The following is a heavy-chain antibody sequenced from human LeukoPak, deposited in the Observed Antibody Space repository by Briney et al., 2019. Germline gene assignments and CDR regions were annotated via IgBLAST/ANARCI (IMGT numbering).Heavy chain of an antibody. D-gene: IGHD2-2*01. Sequence: ASVKVSCKVSGYTLTELSMHWVRQAPGKGLEWMGGFDPEDGETIYAQKFQGRVTMTEDTSTDTAYMELSSLRSEDTAVYYCARARTSSTSALYYYYGMDVWGQGTTVTVSS. CDR3: ARARTSSTSALYYYYGMDV. CDR2: FDPEDGET. J-gene: IGHJ6*02. CDR1: GYTLTELS. V-gene: IGHV1-24*01.